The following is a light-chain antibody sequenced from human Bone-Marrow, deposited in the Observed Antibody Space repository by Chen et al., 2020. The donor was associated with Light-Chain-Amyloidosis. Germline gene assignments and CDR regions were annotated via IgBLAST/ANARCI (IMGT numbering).Light chain of an antibody. Sequence: DTVMTKSPLSLPVTPGEPASISCRSSQSLLHSNGYNYLDWYLQKPGQSTQLLISLGSNRASGVPDRFSGSGSGTDFTLKISRVEAEDVGVHYCMQALQTPRTFGQGTKLEIK. J-gene: IGKJ2*01. CDR2: LGS. V-gene: IGKV2-28*01. CDR3: MQALQTPRT. CDR1: QSLLHSNGYNY.